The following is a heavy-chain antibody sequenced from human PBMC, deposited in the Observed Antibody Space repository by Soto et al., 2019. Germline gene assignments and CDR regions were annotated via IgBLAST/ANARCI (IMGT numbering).Heavy chain of an antibody. CDR1: GFTFSSYA. D-gene: IGHD3-22*01. CDR3: ARVITRSGYYYGALNYYGMDV. J-gene: IGHJ6*02. Sequence: QVQLVESGGGVVQPGRSLRLSCAASGFTFSSYAMHWVRQAPGKGLEWVAVISYDGSNKYYADSVKGRFTISRDNSKNTLYLQMNSRRAEDTAVYYCARVITRSGYYYGALNYYGMDVWGQGTTVTVSS. V-gene: IGHV3-30-3*01. CDR2: ISYDGSNK.